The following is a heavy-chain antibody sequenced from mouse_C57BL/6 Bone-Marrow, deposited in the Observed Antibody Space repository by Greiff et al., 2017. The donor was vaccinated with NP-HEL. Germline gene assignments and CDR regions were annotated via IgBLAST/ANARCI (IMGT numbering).Heavy chain of an antibody. CDR2: IYPGDGDT. Sequence: VQLKQSGAELVKPGASVKISCKASGYEFSNYWMNWVKLRPGKGLEWIGQIYPGDGDTNYNGKFKDKATLTADKSSSTAYMQLSRLTSEDSAVYFCARGAYWGQGTLVTVSA. CDR1: GYEFSNYW. CDR3: ARGAY. J-gene: IGHJ3*01. V-gene: IGHV1-80*01.